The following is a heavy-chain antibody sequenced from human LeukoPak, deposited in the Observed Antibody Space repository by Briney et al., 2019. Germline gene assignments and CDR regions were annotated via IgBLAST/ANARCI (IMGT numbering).Heavy chain of an antibody. CDR1: GGTLSNFG. Sequence: SVKVSCKASGGTLSNFGISWVRQAPGQGLEWLGDIILFFPAPNYAQKLHGRVTISADESTSTVYMELRGLTYEDTAVYYCARGLSTSWPHPFDYWGQGTLVTVSS. CDR3: ARGLSTSWPHPFDY. V-gene: IGHV1-69*13. J-gene: IGHJ4*02. D-gene: IGHD6-13*01. CDR2: IILFFPAP.